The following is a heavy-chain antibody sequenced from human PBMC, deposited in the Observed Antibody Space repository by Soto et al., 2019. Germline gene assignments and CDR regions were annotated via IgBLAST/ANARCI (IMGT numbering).Heavy chain of an antibody. V-gene: IGHV3-23*01. Sequence: EVQLLESGGGLVQPGGSLRLCCTASGFTFSNYAMSWFLQAPDKGLEWVSAISGRGGSTYYADSVKGRFTISRDNSMTMLLLQMNSLRAEDTALYYCAKDSTVTASLYSYYYGLDVWGQGTKVTVSS. CDR3: AKDSTVTASLYSYYYGLDV. CDR2: ISGRGGST. J-gene: IGHJ6*02. D-gene: IGHD4-17*01. CDR1: GFTFSNYA.